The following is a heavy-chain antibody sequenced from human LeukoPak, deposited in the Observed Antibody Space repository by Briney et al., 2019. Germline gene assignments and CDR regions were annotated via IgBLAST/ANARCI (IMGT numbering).Heavy chain of an antibody. CDR1: GFTFSGSA. V-gene: IGHV3-73*01. J-gene: IGHJ4*02. CDR3: TSWADSGNYYRGDDY. D-gene: IGHD3-10*01. CDR2: IRSKANSYAT. Sequence: HPGGSLRLSCAASGFTFSGSAIHWVRQASGKGLEWVGRIRSKANSYATAYAASVKGRFTISRDDSKNTAYLQMNSLKTEDTAVYHCTSWADSGNYYRGDDYWGQGTLVTVSS.